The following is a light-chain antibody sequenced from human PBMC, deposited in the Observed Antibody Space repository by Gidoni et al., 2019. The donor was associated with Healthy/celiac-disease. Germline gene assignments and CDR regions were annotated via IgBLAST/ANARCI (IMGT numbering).Light chain of an antibody. V-gene: IGLV3-16*01. CDR2: KDS. Sequence: SYELTQPPSVSVSLGQLARITCSGEALPKKYAYWYQQKPGQFPVMLIYKDSEWPSGIPARFSGSSSGTIVTFTISGVQAEDEADYYCLSADSSGTLRVFGGGTKLTVL. CDR1: ALPKKY. J-gene: IGLJ3*02. CDR3: LSADSSGTLRV.